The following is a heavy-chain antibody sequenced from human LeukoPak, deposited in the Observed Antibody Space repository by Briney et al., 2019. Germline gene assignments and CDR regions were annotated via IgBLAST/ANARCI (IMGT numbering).Heavy chain of an antibody. D-gene: IGHD2-2*01. Sequence: EASVKVSCKASGYTFTSYGISWVRQAPGQGLEWMGWISAYNGNTNYAQKLQGRVTMTTDTSTSTAYMELRSLRSDDTAVYYCARDSYLVAAMPKYDAFDIWGQGTMVTVSS. CDR1: GYTFTSYG. CDR3: ARDSYLVAAMPKYDAFDI. V-gene: IGHV1-18*01. J-gene: IGHJ3*02. CDR2: ISAYNGNT.